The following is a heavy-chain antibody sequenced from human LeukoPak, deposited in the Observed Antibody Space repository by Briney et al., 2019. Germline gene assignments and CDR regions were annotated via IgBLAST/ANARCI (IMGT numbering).Heavy chain of an antibody. Sequence: SETLSLTCVVYGGSFSGYYWSWIRQPPGKGLEWIGEINHSGSTNYNPSLKSRVTISVDTSKNQFSLKLSSVTAAGTAVYYCARGSKRVLRFLEWPPGFPRNNWFDPWGQGTLVTVSS. D-gene: IGHD3-3*01. CDR3: ARGSKRVLRFLEWPPGFPRNNWFDP. J-gene: IGHJ5*02. CDR1: GGSFSGYY. CDR2: INHSGST. V-gene: IGHV4-34*01.